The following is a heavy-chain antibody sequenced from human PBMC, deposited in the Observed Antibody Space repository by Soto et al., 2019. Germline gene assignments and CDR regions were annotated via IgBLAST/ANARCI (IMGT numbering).Heavy chain of an antibody. CDR3: ARDKGDSSGYLGLGPDP. V-gene: IGHV1-69*13. D-gene: IGHD3-22*01. J-gene: IGHJ5*02. CDR1: RGTFSSYA. Sequence: SVEVSSKASRGTFSSYAISWVRQAPVQGLEWMGGIIPIFGTANYAQKFQGRVTITADESTSTAYMELSSLRSEDTAVYYCARDKGDSSGYLGLGPDPWGQGTLVTVYS. CDR2: IIPIFGTA.